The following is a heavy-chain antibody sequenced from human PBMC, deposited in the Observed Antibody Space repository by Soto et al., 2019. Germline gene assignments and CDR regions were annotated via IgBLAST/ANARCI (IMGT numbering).Heavy chain of an antibody. CDR3: ARGGKFCTTGVCSLDGMDV. CDR1: GYTFTSYG. J-gene: IGHJ6*02. D-gene: IGHD2-8*01. V-gene: IGHV1-18*01. Sequence: QVQLVQSGAEVKKPGASVKVSCKASGYTFTSYGISWVRQAPGQGLEWIGWISAYNGNTNYAQKFQRRVTMTTDTSTSRAYMELRRLGSDDTAVYYCARGGKFCTTGVCSLDGMDVWGQGTTVTVSS. CDR2: ISAYNGNT.